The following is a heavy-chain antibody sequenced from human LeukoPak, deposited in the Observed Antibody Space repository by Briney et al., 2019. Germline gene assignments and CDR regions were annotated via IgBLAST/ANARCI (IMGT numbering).Heavy chain of an antibody. CDR1: GLTFSGSS. CDR2: ISGSGNST. CDR3: AKVLVLVSANRYYFDY. J-gene: IGHJ4*02. Sequence: GGSLRLSCAASGLTFSGSSMSWVRQAPGKGLEWVSLISGSGNSTYYADSVKGRFTISRDNSKNTLYLQMNSLRAEDTAVYYCAKVLVLVSANRYYFDYWGQGTLVTVSS. D-gene: IGHD2-15*01. V-gene: IGHV3-23*01.